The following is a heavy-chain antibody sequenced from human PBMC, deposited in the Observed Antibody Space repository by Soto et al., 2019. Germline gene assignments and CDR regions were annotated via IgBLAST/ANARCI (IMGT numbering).Heavy chain of an antibody. D-gene: IGHD4-17*01. CDR2: INHSGST. J-gene: IGHJ4*02. V-gene: IGHV4-34*01. Sequence: SETLSLTCAVYGGSFSGYYWSWIRQPPGKGLEWIGEINHSGSTNYNPSLKSRVTISVDTSENQFSLKLSSVTAADTAVYYCARAPTVTTLDYWGQGTLVTVSS. CDR3: ARAPTVTTLDY. CDR1: GGSFSGYY.